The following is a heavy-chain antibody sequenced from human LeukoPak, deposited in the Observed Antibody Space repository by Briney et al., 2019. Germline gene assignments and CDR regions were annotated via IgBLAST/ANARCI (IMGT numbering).Heavy chain of an antibody. D-gene: IGHD2-8*02. Sequence: GGSLRLSCAASGFTFSRNAIHWVRQGPGKGLEWVSYITHHGSNKYYADSVKGRFTISRDNSKRTLYLQMNSLRADDTAVYYCAKDGSWSCTDWGQGTLVTVSS. CDR3: AKDGSWSCTD. CDR2: ITHHGSNK. CDR1: GFTFSRNA. J-gene: IGHJ4*02. V-gene: IGHV3-30*02.